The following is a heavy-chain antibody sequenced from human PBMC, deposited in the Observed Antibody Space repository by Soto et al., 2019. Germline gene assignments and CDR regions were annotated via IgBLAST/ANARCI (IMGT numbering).Heavy chain of an antibody. CDR2: IYYGST. CDR1: WGTSIGVGCC. Sequence: VAWGTSIGVGCCCILIRQTPGKGPEWIGYIYYGSTYYNPSLKSRVTISVDKSKNQFSLKLSSVTAADTAVYYCARTPDIWGQGTMVTVSS. J-gene: IGHJ3*02. V-gene: IGHV4-30-2*01. CDR3: ARTPDI.